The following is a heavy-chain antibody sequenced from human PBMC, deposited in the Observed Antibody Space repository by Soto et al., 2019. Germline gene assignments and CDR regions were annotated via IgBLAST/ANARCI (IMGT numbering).Heavy chain of an antibody. Sequence: SETLSLTCTVSGGSTSSYYWSWIRQPPGKGLEWIGYIYYSGSTNYNPSLKTRLTISKDTSKNQVILTMTNMDPADTATYYCAQIGLGEIKGPWGQGTRVTVSS. CDR2: IYYSGST. CDR1: GGSTSSYY. J-gene: IGHJ5*02. D-gene: IGHD3-10*01. CDR3: AQIGLGEIKGP. V-gene: IGHV4-59*01.